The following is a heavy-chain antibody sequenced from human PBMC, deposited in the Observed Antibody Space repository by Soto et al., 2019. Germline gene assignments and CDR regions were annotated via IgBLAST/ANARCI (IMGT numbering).Heavy chain of an antibody. Sequence: QVQLVQSGAEVKKPGASVKVSCKASGYTFTSYYMHWVRQAPGQGLEWMGIINPSGGSTTNAQKFQDRVTMTRDTSTSTVYMELSSLRSEDTAVYYCARDLPENTQVVTMVRDVFDIWGQGTMVTVSS. CDR3: ARDLPENTQVVTMVRDVFDI. J-gene: IGHJ3*02. CDR1: GYTFTSYY. V-gene: IGHV1-46*01. CDR2: INPSGGST. D-gene: IGHD3-10*01.